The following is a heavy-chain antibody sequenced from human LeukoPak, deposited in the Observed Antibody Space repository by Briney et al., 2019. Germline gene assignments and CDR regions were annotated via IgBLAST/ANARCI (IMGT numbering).Heavy chain of an antibody. Sequence: GASVKVSCKASGYTFTSYGISWVRQAPGQGLEWMGWISAYNGNTNYAQKLQGRVTMTTDTSTSTAYMELRSLRSDDTAVYYCARRRYYGSGSHYCYYYMDVRGKGTTVTVSS. CDR2: ISAYNGNT. CDR3: ARRRYYGSGSHYCYYYMDV. J-gene: IGHJ6*03. CDR1: GYTFTSYG. V-gene: IGHV1-18*01. D-gene: IGHD3-10*01.